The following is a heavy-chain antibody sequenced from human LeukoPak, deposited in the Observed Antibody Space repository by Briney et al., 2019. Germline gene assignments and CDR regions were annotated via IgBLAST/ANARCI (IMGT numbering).Heavy chain of an antibody. CDR3: ARDRAMADY. J-gene: IGHJ4*02. D-gene: IGHD5-18*01. CDR2: INTGNGNT. Sequence: GASVKVSCKASGCIFTSYPIHWVRQAPGQRLEWMGWINTGNGNTKYSQKFEGRVTVTRDTSATAAYMELSSLRSEDTAVYYCARDRAMADYWGRGTLVTVSS. V-gene: IGHV1-3*04. CDR1: GCIFTSYP.